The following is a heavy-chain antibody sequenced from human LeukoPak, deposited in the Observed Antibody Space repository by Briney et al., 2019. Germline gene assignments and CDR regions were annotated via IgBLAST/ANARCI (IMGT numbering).Heavy chain of an antibody. V-gene: IGHV5-51*01. CDR3: ARTSTVGPQLSAFDI. D-gene: IGHD6-13*01. J-gene: IGHJ3*02. CDR2: IYPGDSDT. CDR1: GYSFTSYW. Sequence: GESLKISCKGSGYSFTSYWIGWVRQMPGKGLEWMGIIYPGDSDTRYSPSFQGQVTISADKSISTAYLQWSSLKASDTAMYYCARTSTVGPQLSAFDIWGQGTMVTVSS.